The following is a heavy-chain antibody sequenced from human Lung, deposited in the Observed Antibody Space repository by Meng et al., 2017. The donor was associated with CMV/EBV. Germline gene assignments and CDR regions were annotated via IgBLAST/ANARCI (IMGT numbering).Heavy chain of an antibody. Sequence: GYYGSWIRQPPGKGLEWIGEINHSGSTNYNPSLKSRVTISVDTSKNQFSLKLSSVTAADTAVYYCARLSHKYCSGGSCYSQPRYFDYWGQGTLVTVSS. CDR3: ARLSHKYCSGGSCYSQPRYFDY. CDR1: GYY. D-gene: IGHD2-15*01. CDR2: INHSGST. V-gene: IGHV4-34*01. J-gene: IGHJ4*02.